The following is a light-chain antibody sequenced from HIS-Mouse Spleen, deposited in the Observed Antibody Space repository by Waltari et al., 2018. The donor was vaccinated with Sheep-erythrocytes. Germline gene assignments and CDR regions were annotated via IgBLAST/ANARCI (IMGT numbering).Light chain of an antibody. Sequence: AILMTQSPSSLSASVGDRVTITCRASQGIRNDLGWYQQKPGKAPKLLIYAASSLQSGVPSRFSGSGSGTDFTLTISSLQPEDFATYYCLQDYNYPTFGQGTKVEIK. J-gene: IGKJ1*01. V-gene: IGKV1-6*01. CDR3: LQDYNYPT. CDR2: AAS. CDR1: QGIRND.